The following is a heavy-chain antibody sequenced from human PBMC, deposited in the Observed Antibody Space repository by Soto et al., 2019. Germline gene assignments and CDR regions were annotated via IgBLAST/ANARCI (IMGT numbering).Heavy chain of an antibody. Sequence: SETLSLTCAVYGGSFSGYYWSWIRQPPGKGLEWIGEINHSGSTNYNPSLKSRVTISVDTSKNQFSLKLSSVTAADTAVYYCARGIRTRITGTTGYYYYMDVWGKGTTVTVSS. D-gene: IGHD1-7*01. V-gene: IGHV4-34*01. J-gene: IGHJ6*03. CDR1: GGSFSGYY. CDR3: ARGIRTRITGTTGYYYYMDV. CDR2: INHSGST.